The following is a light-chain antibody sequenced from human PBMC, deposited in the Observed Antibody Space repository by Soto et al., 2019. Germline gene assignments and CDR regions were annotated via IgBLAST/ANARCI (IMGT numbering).Light chain of an antibody. V-gene: IGKV3-15*01. J-gene: IGKJ2*01. CDR2: GAS. CDR3: QQYTNWPRT. CDR1: QSVSSN. Sequence: EIVMTQSPATLSVSPGERATVSCRASQSVSSNLAWYQQKPGQAPSLLIYGASTRATGIPARFSGSGSGTEFTLTSGSLQSEDFAVYYCQQYTNWPRTFGQETKLEIK.